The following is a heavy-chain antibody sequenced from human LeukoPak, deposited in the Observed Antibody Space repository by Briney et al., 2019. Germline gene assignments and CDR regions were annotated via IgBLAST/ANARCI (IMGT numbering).Heavy chain of an antibody. Sequence: GGSLRLSCAASGFTFSSYAMSWVRQAPGKGLEWVSAISGSGGSTYYADSVRGRFTISRDNSKNTLYQQMNSLRAEDTAVYYCARDGLTWYSSSWPWTFFDYWGQGTLVTVSS. V-gene: IGHV3-23*01. D-gene: IGHD6-13*01. CDR1: GFTFSSYA. CDR3: ARDGLTWYSSSWPWTFFDY. CDR2: ISGSGGST. J-gene: IGHJ4*02.